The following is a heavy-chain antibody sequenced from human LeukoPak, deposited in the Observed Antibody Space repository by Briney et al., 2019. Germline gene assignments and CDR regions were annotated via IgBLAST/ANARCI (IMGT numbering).Heavy chain of an antibody. J-gene: IGHJ4*02. V-gene: IGHV4-34*01. CDR2: INHSGST. D-gene: IGHD3-22*01. Sequence: KPSETLSLTCTVSGGSISSYYWSWIRQPPGKGLEWIGEINHSGSTNYNPSLKSRVTISVDTSKNQFSLKLSSVTAADTAVYYCARDSSGYYSIFDYWGQGTLVTVSS. CDR3: ARDSSGYYSIFDY. CDR1: GGSISSYY.